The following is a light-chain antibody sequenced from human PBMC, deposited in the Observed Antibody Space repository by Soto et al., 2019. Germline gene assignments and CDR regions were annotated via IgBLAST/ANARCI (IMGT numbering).Light chain of an antibody. CDR1: QSVSNN. Sequence: EIVMTQSPATLSVSPGERAILSCRASQSVSNNLAWYQQKPGQAPSLHIYHASTRVSGIPARFSGSGSGTEFTLTISSLQSEDFAVYYCQQYNEWPLTFGGGTKVEI. CDR2: HAS. V-gene: IGKV3-15*01. J-gene: IGKJ4*01. CDR3: QQYNEWPLT.